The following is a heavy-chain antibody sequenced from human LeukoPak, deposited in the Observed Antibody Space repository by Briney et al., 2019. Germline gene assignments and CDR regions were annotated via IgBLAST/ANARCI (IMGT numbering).Heavy chain of an antibody. CDR1: GYSFTSYW. Sequence: GESLKISCKGSGYSFTSYWIGWVRQMPGKGLEWMGIIYPGDSDTRYSPSFQGQVTISADKSISTAYLQWSSLKASDTAMYYCASHFIAVAGSFDGAFDIWGQGTMVTVSS. D-gene: IGHD6-19*01. V-gene: IGHV5-51*01. CDR3: ASHFIAVAGSFDGAFDI. CDR2: IYPGDSDT. J-gene: IGHJ3*02.